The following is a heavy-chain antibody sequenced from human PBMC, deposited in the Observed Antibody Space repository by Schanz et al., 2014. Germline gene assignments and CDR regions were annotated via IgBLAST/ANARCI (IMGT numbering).Heavy chain of an antibody. CDR3: ARGTDWNLHY. Sequence: EGQLLESGGGLIQPGGSLRLSCAAYGFTLSNSDMHWVRQGTGKGLEWVSTIGYLGDTYYPDSVKGRFTVSRDSGQNSLYLQMNSLRAGDTAVYYCARGTDWNLHYWGQGALVTVSS. CDR2: IGYLGDT. D-gene: IGHD1-1*01. V-gene: IGHV3-13*01. CDR1: GFTLSNSD. J-gene: IGHJ4*02.